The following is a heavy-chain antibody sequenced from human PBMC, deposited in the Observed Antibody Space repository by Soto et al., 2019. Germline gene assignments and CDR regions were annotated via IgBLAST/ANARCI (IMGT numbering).Heavy chain of an antibody. Sequence: QVQLVQSGAEVMKPGASVKVSCQASGYTFRDYGFNWVRQAPGQGLEWLGWISAYNGNTKYAQKFQDRVTMTTDTSKSTAFLELRSLRSDDTALYYCARVERTNMLRSDYWGQGPLVTVSS. D-gene: IGHD3-10*01. CDR3: ARVERTNMLRSDY. CDR2: ISAYNGNT. J-gene: IGHJ4*02. V-gene: IGHV1-18*01. CDR1: GYTFRDYG.